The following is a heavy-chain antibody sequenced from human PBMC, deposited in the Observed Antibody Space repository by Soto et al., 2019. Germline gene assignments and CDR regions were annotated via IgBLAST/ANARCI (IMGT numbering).Heavy chain of an antibody. Sequence: PGGSLRLSCAASGFTFSSYNMNWVRQAPGKGLEWVSSISSSSSYIYYADAVKGRFTISRDNAKNSLYLQMNSLRAEDTALYFCARGPYGCSGSPWPSDYCGQGTLVTVSS. D-gene: IGHD3-10*02. V-gene: IGHV3-21*01. CDR3: ARGPYGCSGSPWPSDY. CDR1: GFTFSSYN. CDR2: ISSSSSYI. J-gene: IGHJ4*02.